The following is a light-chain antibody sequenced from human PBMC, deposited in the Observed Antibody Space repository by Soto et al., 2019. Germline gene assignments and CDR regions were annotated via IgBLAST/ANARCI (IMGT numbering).Light chain of an antibody. V-gene: IGKV2-30*01. CDR1: QSLVYSDGXXY. CDR3: MQGTNWP. J-gene: IGKJ5*01. CDR2: KVS. Sequence: AVMTQSALSLPVTIXQPACISCVSSQSLVYSDGXXYCXWFXXXXGQSXXXLIXKVSKRDAGVPERFSGSVSGTDFTLKIGSVESEEVGVYYCMQGTNWPFGQGTRLDIK.